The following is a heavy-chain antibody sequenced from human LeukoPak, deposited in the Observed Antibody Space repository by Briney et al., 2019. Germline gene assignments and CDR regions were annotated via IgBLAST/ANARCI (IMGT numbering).Heavy chain of an antibody. Sequence: PGGSLRLSCAASGFTFRNAWMSWVRQAPGKGLEWVSRVRCETDGGTTDYAAPVQGRFTISRDDSKNTLYLQMNSLETDDTAVYYCTTLSYAAAPTWGQGTLVTVSS. CDR3: TTLSYAAAPT. V-gene: IGHV3-15*01. CDR2: VRCETDGGTT. CDR1: GFTFRNAW. J-gene: IGHJ5*02. D-gene: IGHD2-2*01.